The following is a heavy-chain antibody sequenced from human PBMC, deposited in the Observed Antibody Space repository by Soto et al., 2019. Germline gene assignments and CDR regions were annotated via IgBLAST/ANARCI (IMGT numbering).Heavy chain of an antibody. Sequence: QVQLQESGPGLVKPSQTLSLTCTVSSDSITSGPYYWSWVRQHPGRGLEWIGYIYYRGNSYYNPSLKSRISISPDRSKNQSSHELNSVTAADTAVYYCARSGGSNSWYGVFDFWGQGTLVTVSS. V-gene: IGHV4-31*03. CDR3: ARSGGSNSWYGVFDF. D-gene: IGHD2-15*01. J-gene: IGHJ4*02. CDR2: IYYRGNS. CDR1: SDSITSGPYY.